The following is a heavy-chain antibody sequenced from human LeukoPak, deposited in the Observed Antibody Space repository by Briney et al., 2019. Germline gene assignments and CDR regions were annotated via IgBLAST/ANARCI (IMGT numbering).Heavy chain of an antibody. J-gene: IGHJ4*02. Sequence: PGGSLRLSCVASGFAFGDYAMGWVRQAPGKGLEWVSAITNSGGSTYYADSVQGRFTFSRDNPKNTPYLQMKSLRVEDTAVYYCVKEAVTPHFDYWGQGTLVTVSS. D-gene: IGHD6-19*01. CDR3: VKEAVTPHFDY. CDR2: ITNSGGST. CDR1: GFAFGDYA. V-gene: IGHV3-23*01.